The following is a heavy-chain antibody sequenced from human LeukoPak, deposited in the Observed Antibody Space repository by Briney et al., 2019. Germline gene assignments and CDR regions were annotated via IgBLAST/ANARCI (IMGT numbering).Heavy chain of an antibody. D-gene: IGHD3-3*01. Sequence: GESLKISCKGSGCSFTSYWIGWVRQMPGKGLEWMGIIYPGDSDTRYSPSFQGQVTISADKSISTAYLQWSSLKASDTAMYYCARTYYDFWSGYSGTRMDVWGQGTTVTVSS. CDR2: IYPGDSDT. V-gene: IGHV5-51*01. CDR1: GCSFTSYW. CDR3: ARTYYDFWSGYSGTRMDV. J-gene: IGHJ6*02.